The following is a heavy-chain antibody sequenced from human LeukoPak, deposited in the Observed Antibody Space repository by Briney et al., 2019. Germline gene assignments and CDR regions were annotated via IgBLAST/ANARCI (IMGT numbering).Heavy chain of an antibody. CDR1: GYTFTSYW. J-gene: IGHJ4*02. D-gene: IGHD6-13*01. Sequence: GASVKVSCKASGYTFTSYWIQWVRQAPGQGLEWMGLINPDGGSTAYAHRFQGRVIMTRDTPSSTAYMDLSSLRSEDTAVYHCARAPRNSSTMLDFWGQGTLVTISS. V-gene: IGHV1-46*01. CDR3: ARAPRNSSTMLDF. CDR2: INPDGGST.